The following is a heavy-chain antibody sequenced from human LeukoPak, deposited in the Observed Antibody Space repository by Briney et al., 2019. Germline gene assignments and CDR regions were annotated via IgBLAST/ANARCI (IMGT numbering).Heavy chain of an antibody. CDR3: AKDQGYSYYYLDY. Sequence: PGGSLRLSCAASGFTFSSYSMNWVRRAPGKGLEWVSSISSSSSYIYYADSVKGRFTISRDNAKNSLYLQMNSLRAEDTAVYYCAKDQGYSYYYLDYWGQGTLVTVSS. D-gene: IGHD5-18*01. CDR1: GFTFSSYS. J-gene: IGHJ4*02. CDR2: ISSSSSYI. V-gene: IGHV3-21*01.